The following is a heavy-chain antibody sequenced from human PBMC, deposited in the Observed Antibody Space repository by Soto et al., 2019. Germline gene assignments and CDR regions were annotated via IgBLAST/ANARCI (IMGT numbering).Heavy chain of an antibody. V-gene: IGHV3-23*01. J-gene: IGHJ4*02. CDR3: AKVMGSTPSTANFDH. CDR2: ISYSGGST. CDR1: GFTFSMFA. D-gene: IGHD3-10*01. Sequence: GGSLRLSCAASGFTFSMFAMNWVRQAPGKGLEWVASISYSGGSTNYADSVRGRFTISRDNSKNTLSLQMTSLRAEDTAVYYCAKVMGSTPSTANFDHWGRGTLVTVSS.